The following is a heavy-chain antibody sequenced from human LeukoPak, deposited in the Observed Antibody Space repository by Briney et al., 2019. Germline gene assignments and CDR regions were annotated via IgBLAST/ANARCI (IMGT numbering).Heavy chain of an antibody. Sequence: GGSLRLFCAASGFTFSSYWMHWVRQAPGKGLVWVSSINSDGSSTSYADSVKGRFTISRDNAKNTLYLQMNSLRDEDTAVYYCARKKATDYYYNYHGMDVWGQGTTVTVSS. J-gene: IGHJ6*02. D-gene: IGHD5-24*01. V-gene: IGHV3-74*01. CDR1: GFTFSSYW. CDR3: ARKKATDYYYNYHGMDV. CDR2: INSDGSST.